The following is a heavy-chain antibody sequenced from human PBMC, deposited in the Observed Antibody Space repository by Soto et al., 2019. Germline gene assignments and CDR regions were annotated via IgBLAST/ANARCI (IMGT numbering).Heavy chain of an antibody. CDR2: ISYDGSNK. D-gene: IGHD3-3*01. V-gene: IGHV3-30*18. CDR1: GFTFSSYG. J-gene: IGHJ4*02. Sequence: GGSLRLSCAASGFTFSSYGMHWVRQAPGKGLEWVAVISYDGSNKYYADSVKGRFTISRDNSKNTLYLQMNSLRAEDTAVYYCAKDRDDFWSGSYVSYFDYWGQGTLVTVSS. CDR3: AKDRDDFWSGSYVSYFDY.